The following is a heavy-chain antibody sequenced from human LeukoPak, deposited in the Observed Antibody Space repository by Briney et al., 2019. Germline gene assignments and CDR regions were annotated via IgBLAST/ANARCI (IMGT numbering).Heavy chain of an antibody. Sequence: ASVKVSCKASGYTFTDYYIHWVRQAPGKGLEWMGWINPNSGGTNYAQKFQGRVTMTRDTSISTAYMELSRLSGDNPTVCYCARDRSAAAGTGSWFDPWGQGTLVTVSS. CDR3: ARDRSAAAGTGSWFDP. D-gene: IGHD6-13*01. J-gene: IGHJ5*02. V-gene: IGHV1-2*02. CDR2: INPNSGGT. CDR1: GYTFTDYY.